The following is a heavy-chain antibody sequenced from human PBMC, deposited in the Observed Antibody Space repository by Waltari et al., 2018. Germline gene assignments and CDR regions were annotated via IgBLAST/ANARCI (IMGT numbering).Heavy chain of an antibody. Sequence: EVQLLESGGGLVQPGGSLRLSCAASGFSFSSYAMSWVGQAPGTGLEWVSAISGSGGSTYYADSVKGRFTISRDNSKNTLYLQMNSLRAEDTAVYYCANAAGTTGYFDYWGQGTLVTVSS. CDR2: ISGSGGST. V-gene: IGHV3-23*01. D-gene: IGHD1-1*01. J-gene: IGHJ4*02. CDR3: ANAAGTTGYFDY. CDR1: GFSFSSYA.